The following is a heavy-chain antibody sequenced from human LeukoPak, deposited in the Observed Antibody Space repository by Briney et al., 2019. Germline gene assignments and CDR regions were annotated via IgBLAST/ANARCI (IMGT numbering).Heavy chain of an antibody. V-gene: IGHV3-30*04. J-gene: IGHJ4*02. CDR3: ARSIDFWSGYYQDY. CDR1: GFTFSSYA. D-gene: IGHD3-3*01. Sequence: PGGSLRLSCAASGFTFSSYAMHWVRQAPGKGLEWVAVISYDGSNKYYADSVKGRFTISRDNSKNTLYLQMNSLRAEGTAVYYCARSIDFWSGYYQDYWGQGTLVTVSS. CDR2: ISYDGSNK.